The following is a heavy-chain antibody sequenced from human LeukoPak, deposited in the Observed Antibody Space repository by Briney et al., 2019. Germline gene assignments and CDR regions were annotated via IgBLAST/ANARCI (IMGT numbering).Heavy chain of an antibody. D-gene: IGHD3-10*01. J-gene: IGHJ4*02. Sequence: ASVKVSCKASGGTFSSYAISWVRQAPGQGLEWMGGIIPIFGTANYAQKFQGRVTITTDESTSTAYMELSSLRYEDTAVYYCARRGPTSGSHYFDYWGQGPLVTVSS. CDR2: IIPIFGTA. CDR1: GGTFSSYA. V-gene: IGHV1-69*05. CDR3: ARRGPTSGSHYFDY.